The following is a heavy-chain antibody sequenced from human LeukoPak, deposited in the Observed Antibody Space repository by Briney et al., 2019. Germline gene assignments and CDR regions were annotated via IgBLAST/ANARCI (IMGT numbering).Heavy chain of an antibody. V-gene: IGHV1-24*01. Sequence: ASVKVSCKVSGYTLTELSMHWVRQAPGKGLEWMGGFDPEDGETIYAQKFQGRVTMTEDTSTDTAYMELSGLRSEDTAVYYCATVKGNPETYYYYMDVWGKGTTVTVSS. CDR2: FDPEDGET. CDR1: GYTLTELS. D-gene: IGHD4-23*01. J-gene: IGHJ6*03. CDR3: ATVKGNPETYYYYMDV.